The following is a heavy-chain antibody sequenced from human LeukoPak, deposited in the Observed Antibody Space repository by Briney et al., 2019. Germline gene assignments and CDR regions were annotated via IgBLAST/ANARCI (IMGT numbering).Heavy chain of an antibody. J-gene: IGHJ3*02. CDR2: IVTAGDT. V-gene: IGHV3-13*04. CDR3: ARAGHYGSGTSDAFDI. Sequence: PGGSLRLSCAASGFTFSSYDMHWVRQATGKGLEWVSAIVTAGDTYYPGSVKGRFTISRENATNSLYLQMNSLRAGDTAVYYCARAGHYGSGTSDAFDIWGQGTMVTVSS. CDR1: GFTFSSYD. D-gene: IGHD3-10*01.